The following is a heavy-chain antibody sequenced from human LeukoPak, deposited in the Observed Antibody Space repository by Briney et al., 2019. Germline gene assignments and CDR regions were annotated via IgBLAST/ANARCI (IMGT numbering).Heavy chain of an antibody. D-gene: IGHD5-24*01. Sequence: GGSLRLSCAASGFSLINSDMHWVRQAPGKGLEWVAFIHYDGSEKRYADSLKGRFTISRDNSKNTLYLQMNSLRGEDAAVYYCARNRVGFHYADAFDMWGQGTMLTVSS. V-gene: IGHV3-30*02. CDR2: IHYDGSEK. CDR1: GFSLINSD. J-gene: IGHJ3*02. CDR3: ARNRVGFHYADAFDM.